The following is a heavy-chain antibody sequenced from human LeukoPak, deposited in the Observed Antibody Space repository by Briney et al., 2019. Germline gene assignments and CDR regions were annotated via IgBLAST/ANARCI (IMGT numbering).Heavy chain of an antibody. D-gene: IGHD3-3*01. J-gene: IGHJ5*02. Sequence: ASEKISCKASGYTFTSYTISWVRQTPVQGLEWMGWISAYNGNTNYTQKLQGRVTMTTHTPTNTAYIELRSLKSDHKAVYYCERGPDYGFWSGYYKFGYRFDPWGQGTLVTVPS. V-gene: IGHV1-18*01. CDR2: ISAYNGNT. CDR1: GYTFTSYT. CDR3: ERGPDYGFWSGYYKFGYRFDP.